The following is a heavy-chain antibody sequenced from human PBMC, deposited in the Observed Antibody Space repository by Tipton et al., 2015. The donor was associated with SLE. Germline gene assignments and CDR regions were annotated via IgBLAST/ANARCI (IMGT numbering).Heavy chain of an antibody. J-gene: IGHJ4*02. D-gene: IGHD6-19*01. V-gene: IGHV3-30*04. CDR1: GFTFSSYA. CDR3: ARGGIAVADSFDY. Sequence: SLRLSCAASGFTFSSYAMHWVRQAPGKGLEWVAVISYDGSNKYYADSVKGRFTISRDNSKNTLYLQMSSLRAEDTAVYYCARGGIAVADSFDYWGQGTLVTVSS. CDR2: ISYDGSNK.